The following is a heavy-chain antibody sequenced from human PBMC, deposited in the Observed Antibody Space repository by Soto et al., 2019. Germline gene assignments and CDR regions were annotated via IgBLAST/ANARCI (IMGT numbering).Heavy chain of an antibody. CDR2: IYYSGST. CDR3: VRDYLLTGFDT. CDR1: GGSISSSSYY. V-gene: IGHV4-39*07. J-gene: IGHJ5*02. D-gene: IGHD3-9*01. Sequence: KTSETLSLTCTVSGGSISSSSYYWGWIRQPPGKGLEWIGSIYYSGSTNYNPSLKSRVAMSVDTSKNQFSLELKSVTAADTATYYCVRDYLLTGFDTWGQGTLVTVSS.